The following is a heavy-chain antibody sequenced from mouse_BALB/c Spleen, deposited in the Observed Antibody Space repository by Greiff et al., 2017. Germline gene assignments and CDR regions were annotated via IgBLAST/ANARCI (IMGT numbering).Heavy chain of an antibody. V-gene: IGHV2-2*01. CDR3: ARGALYGNLGY. CDR2: IWSGGST. J-gene: IGHJ3*01. Sequence: VQLQQSGPGLVQPSQSLSITCTVSGFSLTSYGVHWVRQSPGKGLEWLGVIWSGGSTDYNAAFISRLSISKDNSKSQVFLKMNSLQTDDTARYYCARGALYGNLGYWGQGTLVTVSA. D-gene: IGHD2-1*01. CDR1: GFSLTSYG.